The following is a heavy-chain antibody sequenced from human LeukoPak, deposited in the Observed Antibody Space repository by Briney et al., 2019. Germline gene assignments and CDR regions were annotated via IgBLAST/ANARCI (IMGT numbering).Heavy chain of an antibody. V-gene: IGHV1-2*02. CDR3: ARVQGSDTSGYHVGLYYFDY. CDR1: GYTFTGYY. Sequence: ASVKVSCKASGYTFTGYYMHWVRQAPGQGLEWMGWINPNSGGTNYAQKFQGRVTMTRDASISTAYMELSRLRSDDTAVYYCARVQGSDTSGYHVGLYYFDYWGQGTLVTVSS. CDR2: INPNSGGT. J-gene: IGHJ4*02. D-gene: IGHD3-22*01.